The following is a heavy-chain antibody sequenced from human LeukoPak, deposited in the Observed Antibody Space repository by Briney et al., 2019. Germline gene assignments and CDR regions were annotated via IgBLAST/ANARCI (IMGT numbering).Heavy chain of an antibody. D-gene: IGHD2-8*02. J-gene: IGHJ5*02. CDR2: INPNSGGT. Sequence: GASVKVSCKASGYRFTGYYIHWARQAPGQGLEWMGWINPNSGGTNYAQKLQDRVTMTGDTSISTAYMELRSLTSDDAAVYYCGLVASGNWWFDPWGQGTLVAVSS. V-gene: IGHV1-2*02. CDR1: GYRFTGYY. CDR3: GLVASGNWWFDP.